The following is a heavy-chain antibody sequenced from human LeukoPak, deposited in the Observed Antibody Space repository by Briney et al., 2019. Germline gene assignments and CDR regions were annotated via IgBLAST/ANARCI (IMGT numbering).Heavy chain of an antibody. J-gene: IGHJ5*02. Sequence: GASVKVSCKASGYTFTSYYMHWVRQAPGQGLEWMGIINPSGGSTSYAQKFQGRVTMTRDTSTSTVYMELSSLRSEDTAVYYCARPAEGTTYQKSSFSSPRARGWFDPWGQGTLVTVSS. CDR2: INPSGGST. V-gene: IGHV1-46*01. CDR1: GYTFTSYY. CDR3: ARPAEGTTYQKSSFSSPRARGWFDP. D-gene: IGHD2/OR15-2a*01.